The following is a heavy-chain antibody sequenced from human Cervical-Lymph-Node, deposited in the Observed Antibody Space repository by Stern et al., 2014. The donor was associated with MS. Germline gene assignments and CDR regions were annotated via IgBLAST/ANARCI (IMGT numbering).Heavy chain of an antibody. CDR2: ISAYNGNT. V-gene: IGHV1-18*04. CDR3: ARGNGDYGDY. D-gene: IGHD4-17*01. CDR1: GYTFASYG. Sequence: DQLVESGAEVKKPGASVKVSCKASGYTFASYGISWVRQAPGQGPEWMGWISAYNGNTNYAQKFQDRVTLTTDTSTTTAYLELRSLTSDDTAVYYCARGNGDYGDYWGQGTLVTVSS. J-gene: IGHJ4*02.